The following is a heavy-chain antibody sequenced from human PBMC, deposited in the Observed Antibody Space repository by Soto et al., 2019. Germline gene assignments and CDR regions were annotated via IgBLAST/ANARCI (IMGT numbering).Heavy chain of an antibody. J-gene: IGHJ4*02. CDR2: ISYDGNNK. CDR3: AKEGLYKTLDY. Sequence: QVQLVESGGGVVQPGTSLRLSCGASGFTFSAYGMHWVRQAPGKGLEWVAVISYDGNNKYYADSVKGRFTISRDIPKNTLYLQLNSLRAEDTAVYYCAKEGLYKTLDYWGQGTLVTVSS. CDR1: GFTFSAYG. D-gene: IGHD1-1*01. V-gene: IGHV3-30*18.